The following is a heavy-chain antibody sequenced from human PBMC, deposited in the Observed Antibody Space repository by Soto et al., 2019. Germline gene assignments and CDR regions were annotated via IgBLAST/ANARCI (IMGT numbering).Heavy chain of an antibody. CDR1: GYTFTSYA. Sequence: QVQLVQSGAEVKKPGASVKVSCKASGYTFTSYAMHWVRQAPGQRLEWMGRINAGNGNTKYSQKFQGRVTITRDTSASTAYMELSSLRSEDTAVYYCARAAGWTAVGDWGQGTLVTVSS. CDR2: INAGNGNT. CDR3: ARAAGWTAVGD. V-gene: IGHV1-3*01. J-gene: IGHJ4*02. D-gene: IGHD3-16*01.